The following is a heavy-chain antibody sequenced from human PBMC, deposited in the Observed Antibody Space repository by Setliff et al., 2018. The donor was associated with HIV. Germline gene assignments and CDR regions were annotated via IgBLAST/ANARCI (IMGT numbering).Heavy chain of an antibody. CDR1: GYTLTELS. J-gene: IGHJ5*02. CDR3: TSSFRIFYYDSRTYSKWFDP. V-gene: IGHV1-24*01. Sequence: ASVKVSCKVSGYTLTELSMHWVRQAPGKGLEWMGGFDPEDGETIYAQKFQGRVTMTEDTSTGTAYMELSSLSSDDTAVYYCTSSFRIFYYDSRTYSKWFDPWGQGTLVTVSS. CDR2: FDPEDGET. D-gene: IGHD3-22*01.